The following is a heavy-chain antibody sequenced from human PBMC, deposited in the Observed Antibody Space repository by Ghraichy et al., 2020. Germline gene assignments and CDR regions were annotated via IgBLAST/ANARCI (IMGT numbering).Heavy chain of an antibody. V-gene: IGHV1-2*02. CDR3: ARDLGDGYNLTPFDY. CDR2: INPNSGGT. J-gene: IGHJ4*02. CDR1: GYTFSDYY. D-gene: IGHD5-24*01. Sequence: ASVKVSCKASGYTFSDYYMHWVRQAPGQGLEWMGWINPNSGGTNYAQKFQGRVTMTRDTSISTAYMEVSRLRSDDTAVYYCARDLGDGYNLTPFDYWGQGTLVTVSS.